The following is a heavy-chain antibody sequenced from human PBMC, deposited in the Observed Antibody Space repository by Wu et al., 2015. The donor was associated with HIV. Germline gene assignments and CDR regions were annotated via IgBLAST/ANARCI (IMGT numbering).Heavy chain of an antibody. D-gene: IGHD2-2*03. CDR1: GYTFTRHY. CDR2: IKPSGGST. Sequence: QVQLVQSGAEVKKPGASVKVSCKASGYTFTRHYIHWVRQAPGQGLEWMGIIKPSGGSTGYAQKFQGRVTITRDTSTNIVYMELSNLRSDDTAVYYCARAHLDTVVVRVAPEETGYLDLWGQGTLVSVSS. V-gene: IGHV1-46*01. CDR3: ARAHLDTVVVRVAPEETGYLDL. J-gene: IGHJ4*02.